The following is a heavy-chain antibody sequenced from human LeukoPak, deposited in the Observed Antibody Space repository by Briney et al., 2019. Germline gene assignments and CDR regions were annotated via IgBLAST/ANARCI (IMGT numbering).Heavy chain of an antibody. CDR1: GGSISSGPYY. CDR3: ARVRGSSGSYEYYHYMDV. Sequence: NPSETLSLTCTVSGGSISSGPYYWSWIRQPAGKGLEWIGRIYSSGRTNYNPSLKSRVTISLDTSKNQISLKVSSVTAADTAVYYCARVRGSSGSYEYYHYMDVWGKGTTVTISS. V-gene: IGHV4-61*02. CDR2: IYSSGRT. J-gene: IGHJ6*03. D-gene: IGHD1-26*01.